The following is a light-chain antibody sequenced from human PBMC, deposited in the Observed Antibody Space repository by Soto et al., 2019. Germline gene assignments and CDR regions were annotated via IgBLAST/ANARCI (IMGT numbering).Light chain of an antibody. V-gene: IGKV3-15*01. J-gene: IGKJ1*01. CDR2: GAS. CDR3: QQYNNPT. Sequence: EKVMKQSPATLSVSPGERATLSCRASQSVSSNLAWYQQKPVQAPRLLIYGASTRATGIPARFSGGGSDTEFTLTISSLQSEDFAVYYCQQYNNPTFGQGTMVDIK. CDR1: QSVSSN.